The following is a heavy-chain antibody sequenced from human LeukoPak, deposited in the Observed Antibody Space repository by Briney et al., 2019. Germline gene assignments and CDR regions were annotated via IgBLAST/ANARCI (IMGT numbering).Heavy chain of an antibody. CDR3: AGTDLVGAIVY. Sequence: ASVKVSCKASGYTFTGYYMHWVRQAPGQGLEWMGWMNPNSGNTGYAQKFQGRVTMTRNTSISTAYMELSSLRSEDTAVYYCAGTDLVGAIVYWGQGTLVTVSS. CDR2: MNPNSGNT. J-gene: IGHJ4*02. CDR1: GYTFTGYY. D-gene: IGHD1-26*01. V-gene: IGHV1-8*02.